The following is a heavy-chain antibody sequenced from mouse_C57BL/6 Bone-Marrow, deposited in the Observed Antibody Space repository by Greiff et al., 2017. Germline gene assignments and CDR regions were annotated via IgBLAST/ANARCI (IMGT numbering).Heavy chain of an antibody. J-gene: IGHJ3*01. V-gene: IGHV1-66*01. D-gene: IGHD2-5*01. CDR1: GYSFTSYY. CDR3: ERPSYYSNCVPLAY. CDR2: IYPGSGNT. Sequence: QVQLQQSGPELVKPGASVKISCKASGYSFTSYYIHWVKQRPGQGLEWIGWIYPGSGNTKYNEKFKGKATLTADTSSSTAYMQLSSLTSEDSAVYYCERPSYYSNCVPLAYWGQGTLVTVSA.